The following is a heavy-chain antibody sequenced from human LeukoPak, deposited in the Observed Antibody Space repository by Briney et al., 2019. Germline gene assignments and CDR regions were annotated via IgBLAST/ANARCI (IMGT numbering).Heavy chain of an antibody. J-gene: IGHJ4*02. CDR1: GFTFSHFG. D-gene: IGHD4-11*01. V-gene: IGHV3-33*06. CDR3: AKDVERGFDYTNSLDY. Sequence: GTSLTLSCEASGFTFSHFGMHWVRQAPGKGLEWVAVIWSDGTNKYYADSVKGRFAISRDDSNNMVYLQMNSLRAEDTAVYYCAKDVERGFDYTNSLDYWGQGTLVTVSS. CDR2: IWSDGTNK.